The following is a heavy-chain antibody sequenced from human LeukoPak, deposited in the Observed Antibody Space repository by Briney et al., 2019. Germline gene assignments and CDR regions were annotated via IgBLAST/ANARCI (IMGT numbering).Heavy chain of an antibody. Sequence: PGRSLRLSCVASGFTFSSYGMHWVRQAPGKGLEWVAVISNDGSNKYYADSVKGRFTISRDNSKNTLYLQMNSQRAEDTAVYYCARGSSSWYYFDYWGQGTLVTVSS. J-gene: IGHJ4*02. D-gene: IGHD6-13*01. CDR2: ISNDGSNK. CDR1: GFTFSSYG. CDR3: ARGSSSWYYFDY. V-gene: IGHV3-30*03.